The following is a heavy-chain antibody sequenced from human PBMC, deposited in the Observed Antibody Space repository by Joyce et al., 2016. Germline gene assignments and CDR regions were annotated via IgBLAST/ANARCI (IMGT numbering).Heavy chain of an antibody. V-gene: IGHV1-69*18. D-gene: IGHD3-3*01. J-gene: IGHJ3*02. CDR3: ARGSSRVIKAFDI. Sequence: QVQLVQSGAEVKKPGYSVKVSCKASGGTFSSNAITWVRQAPGQGPEWMGSIIPKFGKPNYAQKFQGRVRITADESTSTADMELSSLRSEDTAVYYCARGSSRVIKAFDIWGQGTMVIVAS. CDR1: GGTFSSNA. CDR2: IIPKFGKP.